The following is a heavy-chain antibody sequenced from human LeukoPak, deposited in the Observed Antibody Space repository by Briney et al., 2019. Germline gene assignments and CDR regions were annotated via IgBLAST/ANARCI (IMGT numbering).Heavy chain of an antibody. D-gene: IGHD3-22*01. J-gene: IGHJ4*01. CDR2: IYYSGST. CDR1: GGSISSYY. Sequence: SETLSLTCTVSGGSISSYYWSWVRQPPGKGLEWIGYIYYSGSTNYNPPLKSRVTISVDTSKNQFSLNLTSVTAADTAVYFCARHRDYYDTWGHGTLVTVSS. CDR3: ARHRDYYDT. V-gene: IGHV4-59*08.